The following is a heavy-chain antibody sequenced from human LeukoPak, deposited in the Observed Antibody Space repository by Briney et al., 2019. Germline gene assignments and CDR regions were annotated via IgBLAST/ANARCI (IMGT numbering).Heavy chain of an antibody. CDR1: GFTFSGYG. CDR2: IRYDGSTK. Sequence: GGSLRLSCAASGFTFSGYGMHWVRQAPGKGLEWVAFIRYDGSTKYYADSVKGRFTISRDNSKNTLYLQMNSLRAEDTAVYYCAKDSYYDYVWGSYRYTNQFDYWGQGTLVTVSS. V-gene: IGHV3-30*02. D-gene: IGHD3-16*02. J-gene: IGHJ4*02. CDR3: AKDSYYDYVWGSYRYTNQFDY.